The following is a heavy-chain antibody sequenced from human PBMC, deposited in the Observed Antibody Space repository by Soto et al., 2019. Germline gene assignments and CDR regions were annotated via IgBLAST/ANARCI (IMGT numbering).Heavy chain of an antibody. CDR2: IWYDGSNK. V-gene: IGHV3-33*01. D-gene: IGHD2-2*01. CDR3: ARDWWGYCSSTSCSRGYGMDV. J-gene: IGHJ6*02. Sequence: PGGSLRLSCAASGFTFSSYGMHWVRQAPGKGLEWVAVIWYDGSNKYYADSVKGRFTISRDNSKNTLYLQMNSLRAEDTAVYYCARDWWGYCSSTSCSRGYGMDVWGQGTTVTVSS. CDR1: GFTFSSYG.